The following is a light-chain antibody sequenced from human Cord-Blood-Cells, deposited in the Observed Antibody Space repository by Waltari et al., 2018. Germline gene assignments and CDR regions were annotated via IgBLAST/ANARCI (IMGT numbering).Light chain of an antibody. CDR3: SSYTSSSTFV. CDR2: DVS. CDR1: SSDVGGYNY. J-gene: IGLJ3*02. Sequence: QSALTQSASVSGSPGQSITISCTGTSSDVGGYNYVSWYQQHPGKAPNLMIYDVSKRPSGVSNRFSASKSGTTASLTISGLQAEDEADYYYSSYTSSSTFVFGGGTKLTVL. V-gene: IGLV2-14*01.